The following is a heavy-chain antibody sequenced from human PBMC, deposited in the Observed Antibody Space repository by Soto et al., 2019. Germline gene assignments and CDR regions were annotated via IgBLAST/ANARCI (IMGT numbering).Heavy chain of an antibody. CDR1: VCIFNNYG. V-gene: IGHV3-33*01. Sequence: GGSLRLSCVWSVCIFNNYGFHCVRHAPGKWLERVAVIWSDGSEKYYADSVKGRFTISRDNSKNTLYLEMNSLRAEDTALYFCARDRRKHYPFEYWGQATLVIVS. D-gene: IGHD3-3*02. CDR2: IWSDGSEK. CDR3: ARDRRKHYPFEY. J-gene: IGHJ4*02.